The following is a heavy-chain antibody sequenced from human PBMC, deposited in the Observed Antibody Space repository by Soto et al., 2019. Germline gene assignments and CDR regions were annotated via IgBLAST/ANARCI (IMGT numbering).Heavy chain of an antibody. CDR1: GASTVSHYH. CDR3: ALALGPTTGLDY. V-gene: IGHV4-31*02. J-gene: IGHJ4*02. D-gene: IGHD1-26*01. CDR2: IFNSGTT. Sequence: SETLSLTCSVSGASTVSHYHWTRIRQPPGKGLEWMGYIFNSGTTFYNPSLTSRLSISMDTPGNHFSLELRSVTAADTAVYYCALALGPTTGLDYWGQGTLVTVSS.